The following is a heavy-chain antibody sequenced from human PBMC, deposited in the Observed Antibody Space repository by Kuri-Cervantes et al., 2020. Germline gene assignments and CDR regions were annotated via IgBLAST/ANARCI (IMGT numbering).Heavy chain of an antibody. CDR3: ARGFELNYYDSSGFYVDS. CDR2: ISHTGST. Sequence: SETLSLTCAAYGGSFSGYYWSWIRQPPGKGLEWIGEISHTGSTNYSPSLKSPVTISVDSSKKQFSLKLTSVTAADTAVYYCARGFELNYYDSSGFYVDSWGQGTLVTVSS. J-gene: IGHJ4*02. CDR1: GGSFSGYY. D-gene: IGHD3-22*01. V-gene: IGHV4-34*01.